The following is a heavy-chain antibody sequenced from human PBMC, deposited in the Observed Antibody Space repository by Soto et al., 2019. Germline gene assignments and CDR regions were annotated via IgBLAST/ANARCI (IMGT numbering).Heavy chain of an antibody. CDR2: IMPVFPPP. CDR1: GGTFRTSA. J-gene: IGHJ6*02. D-gene: IGHD1-1*01. CDR3: ARYKGRQQSGGSYYYVMDV. Sequence: QVQLVQSGADVKKPESSVRVSCKTSGGTFRTSAITWVRQAPVQGLEWMGGIMPVFPPPDYAQKFEGRVTITADESTSTAYRKLSILRCEDTAVDYCARYKGRQQSGGSYYYVMDVWGQGTTVTVSS. V-gene: IGHV1-69*12.